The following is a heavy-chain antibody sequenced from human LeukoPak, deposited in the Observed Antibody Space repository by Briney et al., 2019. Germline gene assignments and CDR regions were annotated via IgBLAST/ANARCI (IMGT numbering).Heavy chain of an antibody. J-gene: IGHJ4*02. CDR2: INSDGSIT. V-gene: IGHV3-74*03. CDR1: GFTFSSNW. CDR3: VICTMIRGIVDY. D-gene: IGHD3-10*01. Sequence: PGGSLRLSCAASGFTFSSNWMHWVRQFPGKGLVWISRINSDGSITKYADSVKGRFTISRDNAKNTLYLQMDSLRAEDTAVYYCVICTMIRGIVDYWGQGTLVTVSS.